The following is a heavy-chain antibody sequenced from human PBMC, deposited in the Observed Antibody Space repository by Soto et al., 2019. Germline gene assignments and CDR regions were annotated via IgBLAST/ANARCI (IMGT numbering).Heavy chain of an antibody. Sequence: QVQLQESGPGLVKPSGTISLTCVVSSGSISSGTWWSWVRQPPGTGLEWIGQVAYTGSTIYNPSLKSRFTLSRDESTSQFSLLLSSVTPTDTVFYHCVRHSGVCFDTWGQGTLVTVSA. J-gene: IGHJ4*02. CDR1: SGSISSGTW. V-gene: IGHV4-4*02. CDR3: VRHSGVCFDT. D-gene: IGHD2-8*02. CDR2: VAYTGST.